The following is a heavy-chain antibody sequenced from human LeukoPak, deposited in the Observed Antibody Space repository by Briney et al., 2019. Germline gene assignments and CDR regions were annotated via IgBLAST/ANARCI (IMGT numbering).Heavy chain of an antibody. CDR1: GFTFSTYS. D-gene: IGHD7-27*01. CDR3: VRDRLSVSGDDY. V-gene: IGHV3-21*01. CDR2: ISSSSSYI. Sequence: GGSLRLSCAASGFTFSTYSMNWVRQAPGKGLEWVSSISSSSSYIYFADSVKGRFTISRDNAKNSLYLQMNSLRAEDTAVYYCVRDRLSVSGDDYWGQGTLVTVSS. J-gene: IGHJ4*02.